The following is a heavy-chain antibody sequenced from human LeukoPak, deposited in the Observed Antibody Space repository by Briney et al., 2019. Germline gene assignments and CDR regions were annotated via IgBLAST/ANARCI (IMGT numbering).Heavy chain of an antibody. CDR3: AKDSSGWDNWFDP. V-gene: IGHV3-30*02. D-gene: IGHD6-19*01. Sequence: GGSLRLSCAASGFTFSSYGMHWVRQAPGKGLEWVAFIRYDGSNKYYADSVKGRFTISRDNSKNTLYLQMNSLRAEDTAVFYCAKDSSGWDNWFDPWGQGTLVTVSS. CDR2: IRYDGSNK. J-gene: IGHJ5*02. CDR1: GFTFSSYG.